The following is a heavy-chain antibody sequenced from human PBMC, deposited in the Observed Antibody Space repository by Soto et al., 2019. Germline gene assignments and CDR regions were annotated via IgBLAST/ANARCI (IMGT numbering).Heavy chain of an antibody. CDR1: GYTFTNYA. J-gene: IGHJ4*02. CDR2: INGGNGNT. Sequence: ASVKVSCKASGYTFTNYAMHWVRQAPGQRLEWMGWINGGNGNTKYSPKLQDRVTITRDTSASTAYMELSSLRSEDTALYYCARDGVAAGNINFDYWGQGTLVTVSS. V-gene: IGHV1-3*01. D-gene: IGHD6-25*01. CDR3: ARDGVAAGNINFDY.